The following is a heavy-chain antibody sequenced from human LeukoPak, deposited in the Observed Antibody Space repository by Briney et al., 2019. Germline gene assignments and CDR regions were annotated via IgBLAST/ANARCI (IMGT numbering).Heavy chain of an antibody. CDR1: GFTFSSYA. Sequence: GGSLRLSCAASGFTFSSYAMHWVRQAPGKGLEWVALISYDGSDKYYADSVKGRFTISRDNSKNTLYLQMNSLRAEDTAIYYCAKSRGSYWVPEFDYWGQGTLVTVSS. CDR2: ISYDGSDK. J-gene: IGHJ4*02. CDR3: AKSRGSYWVPEFDY. D-gene: IGHD1-26*01. V-gene: IGHV3-30*04.